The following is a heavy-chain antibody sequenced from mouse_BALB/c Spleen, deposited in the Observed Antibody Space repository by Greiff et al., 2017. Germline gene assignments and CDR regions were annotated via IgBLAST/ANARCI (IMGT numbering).Heavy chain of an antibody. V-gene: IGHV1S29*02. Sequence: EVKLQQSGPELVKPGASVKISCKASGYTFTDYNMHWVKQSHGKSLEWIGYIYPYNGGTGYNQKFKSKATLTVDNSSSTAYMELRSLTSEDSAVYYCARGYDWYFDVWGAGTTVTVSS. CDR3: ARGYDWYFDV. CDR2: IYPYNGGT. CDR1: GYTFTDYN. J-gene: IGHJ1*01.